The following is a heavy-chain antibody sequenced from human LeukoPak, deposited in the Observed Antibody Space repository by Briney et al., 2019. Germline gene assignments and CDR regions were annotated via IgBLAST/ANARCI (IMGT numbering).Heavy chain of an antibody. J-gene: IGHJ5*02. CDR2: ISSSGSTI. Sequence: GGSLRLSCAASGFTFSSYEMNWVRQAPGKGLEWVSYISSSGSTIYYADSVKGRFTISRDNAKNSLYLQMNSLRAEDTAVYYCARDSGTMVRGVYFTWFDPWGQGTLVTVSS. V-gene: IGHV3-48*03. CDR1: GFTFSSYE. CDR3: ARDSGTMVRGVYFTWFDP. D-gene: IGHD3-10*01.